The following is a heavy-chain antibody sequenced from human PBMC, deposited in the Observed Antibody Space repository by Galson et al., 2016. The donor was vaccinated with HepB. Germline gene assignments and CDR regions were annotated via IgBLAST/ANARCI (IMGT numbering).Heavy chain of an antibody. V-gene: IGHV1-3*01. J-gene: IGHJ4*02. CDR1: GYNFNDYG. CDR3: AREGFWSGTLDH. Sequence: SVKVSCKASGYNFNDYGIHWVRQAPGQGLEWMGWINGGAHKTQYSQKLQGRITITRARFGNPAYMELTGLTSEDTALYYCAREGFWSGTLDHWGQGSLVTVSS. CDR2: INGGAHKT. D-gene: IGHD3-3*01.